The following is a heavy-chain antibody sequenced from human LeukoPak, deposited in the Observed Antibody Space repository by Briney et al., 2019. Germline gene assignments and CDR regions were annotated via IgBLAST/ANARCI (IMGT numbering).Heavy chain of an antibody. CDR3: ARQSDELGLLWFDP. D-gene: IGHD1-7*01. V-gene: IGHV5-51*01. J-gene: IGHJ5*02. CDR2: IYPGDPDT. Sequence: GESLKISCKGSGYSSTSYWIGWVRQMPGKGLEWMGIIYPGDPDTRYSPSFQGQVTISADKSISTAYLHWSSLKASVTAMYYCARQSDELGLLWFDPWGQGTLVTVSS. CDR1: GYSSTSYW.